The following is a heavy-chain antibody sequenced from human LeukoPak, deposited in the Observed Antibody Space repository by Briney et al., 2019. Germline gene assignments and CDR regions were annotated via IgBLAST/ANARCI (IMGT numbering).Heavy chain of an antibody. J-gene: IGHJ4*02. D-gene: IGHD3-22*01. V-gene: IGHV4-59*05. CDR3: ARLRYYYDSSGYLDY. CDR1: GDSISGNY. Sequence: SSETLSLTCTVSGDSISGNYWTWLRQLPGKGLEWIGSIYYSGSTYYNPSLKSRVTISVDTSKNQFSLKLSSVTAADTAVYYCARLRYYYDSSGYLDYWGQGTLVTVSS. CDR2: IYYSGST.